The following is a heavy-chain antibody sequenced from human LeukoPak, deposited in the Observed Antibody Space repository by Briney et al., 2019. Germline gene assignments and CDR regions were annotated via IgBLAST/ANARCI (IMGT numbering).Heavy chain of an antibody. J-gene: IGHJ4*02. CDR2: IYYRDTT. D-gene: IGHD3-22*01. V-gene: IGHV4-59*03. CDR1: GASISSFY. Sequence: PSETLSLTCTVSGASISSFYWSWLRQPPGKGLEWIGYIYYRDTTNYNPSLKGRVTMSVDASNNLSSLRLSSVTAADTAVYYCATVDSSGYYLSYFDYWGQGTLVTVSS. CDR3: ATVDSSGYYLSYFDY.